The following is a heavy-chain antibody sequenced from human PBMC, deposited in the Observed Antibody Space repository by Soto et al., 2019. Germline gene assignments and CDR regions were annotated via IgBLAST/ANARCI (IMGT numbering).Heavy chain of an antibody. V-gene: IGHV3-23*01. Sequence: GGSFRLSCTASGFTFSRHAMTWVRQAPGKGLEWVSGLSDSGGSIYYADSVKGRFTISRDNSMNTLYLQMNTLRAEDTAIYYCAKVSSSWYAGFFDLWGQGTLVTVSS. CDR1: GFTFSRHA. J-gene: IGHJ4*02. D-gene: IGHD6-13*01. CDR3: AKVSSSWYAGFFDL. CDR2: LSDSGGSI.